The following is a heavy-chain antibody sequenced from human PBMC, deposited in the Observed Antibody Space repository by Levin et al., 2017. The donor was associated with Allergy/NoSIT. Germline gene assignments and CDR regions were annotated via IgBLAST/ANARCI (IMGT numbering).Heavy chain of an antibody. CDR2: VYYDGTA. J-gene: IGHJ3*02. CDR3: ARVLPDAMLRGAFDI. CDR1: GGSIRTRSYY. D-gene: IGHD2-2*01. Sequence: SQTLSLTCTVSGGSIRTRSYYWGWIRQPPGRGLEWIGTVYYDGTAFYNPSLKSRVTISVDTSKSQFFMRLTSVTVADRAIYYCARVLPDAMLRGAFDIWGQGTRVTVSS. V-gene: IGHV4-39*01.